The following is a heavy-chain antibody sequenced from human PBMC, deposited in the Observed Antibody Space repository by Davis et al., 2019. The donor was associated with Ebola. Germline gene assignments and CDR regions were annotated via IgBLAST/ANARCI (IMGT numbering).Heavy chain of an antibody. CDR2: IYHSGST. Sequence: SETLSLTCAVSGGSISSSNWWSWVRQPPGKGLEWIGEIYHSGSTNYNPSLKSRVTISVDTSKNQFSLKLSSVTAADTAVYYCARHLSRGYYYYGMDVWGQGTTVTVSS. J-gene: IGHJ6*02. V-gene: IGHV4-4*02. CDR3: ARHLSRGYYYYGMDV. CDR1: GGSISSSNW. D-gene: IGHD2/OR15-2a*01.